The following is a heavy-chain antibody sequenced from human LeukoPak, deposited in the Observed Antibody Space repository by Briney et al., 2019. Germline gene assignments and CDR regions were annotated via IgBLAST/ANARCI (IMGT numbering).Heavy chain of an antibody. Sequence: GASVKVSCKASGYTFTSYGISWVRQAPGQGLEWMGWISAYNGNTNYAQKLQGRVTTTTDTSTSTAYMELRSLRSDDTAVYYCARDRRYYYGSGSPPVYFDYWGQGTLVTVSS. CDR3: ARDRRYYYGSGSPPVYFDY. CDR2: ISAYNGNT. J-gene: IGHJ4*02. D-gene: IGHD3-10*01. CDR1: GYTFTSYG. V-gene: IGHV1-18*01.